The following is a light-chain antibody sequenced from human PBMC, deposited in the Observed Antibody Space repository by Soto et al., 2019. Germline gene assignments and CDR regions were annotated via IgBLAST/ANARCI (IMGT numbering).Light chain of an antibody. CDR2: NAI. J-gene: IGKJ4*01. V-gene: IGKV1-12*02. CDR3: QQANTFPS. CDR1: QDISRW. Sequence: DIQMTQSPSSVSASVGDTVTITCRASQDISRWLAWYQQRPGKAPTLLIFNAIALERGVPSRFSGSGSGTEFTLTISNLQPEDSATYFCQQANTFPSFGGATNVEI.